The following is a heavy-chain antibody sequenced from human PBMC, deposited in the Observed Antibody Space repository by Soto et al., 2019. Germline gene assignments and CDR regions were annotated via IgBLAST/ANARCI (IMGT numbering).Heavy chain of an antibody. CDR1: GFTVSSQY. V-gene: IGHV3-53*01. Sequence: VGSLRLSCAASGFTVSSQYMNWVRQAPGKGLEWVSIIWSAGLTYYADSVRGRFTSSRDISKNILFLQMNNLRAEDSAIYYCARDLPTDLWGQGTLVTVSS. J-gene: IGHJ5*02. CDR2: IWSAGLT. CDR3: ARDLPTDL.